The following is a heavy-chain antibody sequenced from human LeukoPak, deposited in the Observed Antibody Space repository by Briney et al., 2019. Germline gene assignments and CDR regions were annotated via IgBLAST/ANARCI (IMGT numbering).Heavy chain of an antibody. J-gene: IGHJ4*02. Sequence: GGSLRLSCAASGFAFSDHAMNWVRQAPGKGLEWVSATGSRSGTQYADSVKGRFTISRDNAKNTLYLQMNSLRAEDTAVYYCARDPGGIYYDSSGYYNYWGQGILVTVSS. D-gene: IGHD3-22*01. CDR2: TGSRSGT. CDR3: ARDPGGIYYDSSGYYNY. CDR1: GFAFSDHA. V-gene: IGHV3-69-1*01.